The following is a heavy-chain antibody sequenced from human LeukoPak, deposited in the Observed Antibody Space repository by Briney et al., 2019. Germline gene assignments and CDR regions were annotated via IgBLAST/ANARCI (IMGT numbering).Heavy chain of an antibody. D-gene: IGHD4-11*01. J-gene: IGHJ4*02. CDR2: IKQDGSEK. CDR3: AKDRDSNWYPYFEY. V-gene: IGHV3-7*03. CDR1: GFTFSSYA. Sequence: GGSLRLSCAASGFTFSSYAMSWVRQAPGKGLEWVTNIKQDGSEKYYVDSVKGRFTISRDNSGNSLYLDINSLRTEDTAVYYCAKDRDSNWYPYFEYWGQGTLITVSS.